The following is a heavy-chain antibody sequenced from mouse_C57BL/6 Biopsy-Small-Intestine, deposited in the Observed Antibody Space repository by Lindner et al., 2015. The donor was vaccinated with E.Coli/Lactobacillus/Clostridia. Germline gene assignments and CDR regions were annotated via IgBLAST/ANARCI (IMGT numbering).Heavy chain of an antibody. CDR2: IDPENGDT. V-gene: IGHV14-4*01. CDR3: TTNPSYDGYLH. J-gene: IGHJ2*01. Sequence: EVQLQESGADLVRPGAPVKLSCTASGFNIKDDYIHWVKQRPEQGLEWIGWIDPENGDTEYASKFQGKATITADTSSNTAYLQLSSLTSEDTAVYYCTTNPSYDGYLHWGQGTTLTVSS. D-gene: IGHD2-3*01. CDR1: GFNIKDDY.